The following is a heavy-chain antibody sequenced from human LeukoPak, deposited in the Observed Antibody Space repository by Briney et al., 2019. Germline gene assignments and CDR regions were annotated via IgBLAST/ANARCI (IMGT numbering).Heavy chain of an antibody. J-gene: IGHJ4*02. CDR1: GGSISSYY. CDR2: IYYSGST. CDR3: ARSPSTVTTLDY. V-gene: IGHV4-59*01. Sequence: SETLSLTCTVSGGSISSYYWSWIRQPPGKGLEWIGYIYYSGSTNYNPSLKSRVTISVDTSKNQFSLKLSSVTAADTAVYYCARSPSTVTTLDYWGQGTLVTISS. D-gene: IGHD4-17*01.